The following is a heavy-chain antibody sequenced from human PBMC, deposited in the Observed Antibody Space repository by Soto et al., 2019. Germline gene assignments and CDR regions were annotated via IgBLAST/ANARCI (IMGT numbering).Heavy chain of an antibody. V-gene: IGHV4-59*11. Sequence: SETLSLTCTVSGSPISDHYWSWFRQAPGQGLEWVGYIYYTGTTTYNPSLKSRVTIFVDTSKNQFSLKLTSVTAADTALYYCARDYFDSSDYTTHWFDPWGQGTLVTVSS. D-gene: IGHD3-22*01. CDR2: IYYTGTT. CDR1: GSPISDHY. J-gene: IGHJ5*02. CDR3: ARDYFDSSDYTTHWFDP.